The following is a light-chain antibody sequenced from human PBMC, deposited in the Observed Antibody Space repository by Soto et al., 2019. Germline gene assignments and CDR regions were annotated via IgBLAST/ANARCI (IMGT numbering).Light chain of an antibody. CDR2: AAS. V-gene: IGKV1-17*01. J-gene: IGKJ4*01. Sequence: SQLTVSPYSVSASVGDRVTITCRTSQGIRSALGWYQQKPGRVPKLLIYAASTLQSGVPSRFSGSGSGRDFTLTISSLQPEDFATYYCQQYNSYPLTFGGGTKVDI. CDR1: QGIRSA. CDR3: QQYNSYPLT.